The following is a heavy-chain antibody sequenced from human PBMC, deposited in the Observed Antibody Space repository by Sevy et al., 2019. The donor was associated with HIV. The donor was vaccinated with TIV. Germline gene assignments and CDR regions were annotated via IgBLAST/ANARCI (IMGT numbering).Heavy chain of an antibody. V-gene: IGHV1-24*01. CDR1: GYTLTELS. D-gene: IGHD6-13*01. J-gene: IGHJ6*02. Sequence: ASVKVSCKVSGYTLTELSMHWVRQAPGKGLEWMGGFDPEDGETIYAQKFQGRVTMTEDTSTDTAYMERSSLSSEDTAVYYCATEAPPAAGTEWWVGGYYYGMDVWGQGTTVTVSS. CDR3: ATEAPPAAGTEWWVGGYYYGMDV. CDR2: FDPEDGET.